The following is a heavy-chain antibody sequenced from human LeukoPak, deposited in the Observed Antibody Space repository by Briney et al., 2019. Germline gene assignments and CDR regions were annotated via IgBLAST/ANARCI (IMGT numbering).Heavy chain of an antibody. V-gene: IGHV3-23*01. D-gene: IGHD1-26*01. CDR3: AKRPGYSGSWDY. Sequence: GGSLRLSCAASGFTFSSYAMSWVRQAPGKGLEWVSAISGSGGSTHYADSVKGRFTISRDNSKNTLYLQMNSLRAEDTAVYYCAKRPGYSGSWDYWGQGTLVTVSS. J-gene: IGHJ4*02. CDR2: ISGSGGST. CDR1: GFTFSSYA.